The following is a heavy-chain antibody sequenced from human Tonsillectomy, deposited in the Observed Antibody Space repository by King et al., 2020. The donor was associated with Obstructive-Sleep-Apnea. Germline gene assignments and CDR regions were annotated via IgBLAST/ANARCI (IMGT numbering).Heavy chain of an antibody. CDR3: ARDMLSSSSGSGMDV. CDR1: GYSISSGYY. D-gene: IGHD6-6*01. V-gene: IGHV4-38-2*02. J-gene: IGHJ6*02. Sequence: QLQESGPGLVKPSETLSLTCTVSGYSISSGYYWGWIRQPPGKGLEWIGSIYHSGSTYYNPSLKSRVTISVDTSKNHFSLKLSSVTAPVTAVYYCARDMLSSSSGSGMDVWGQGTTVTVSS. CDR2: IYHSGST.